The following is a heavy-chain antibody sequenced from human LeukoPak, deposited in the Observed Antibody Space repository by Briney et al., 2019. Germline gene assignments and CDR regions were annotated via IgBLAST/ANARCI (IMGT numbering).Heavy chain of an antibody. CDR2: IYYSGST. D-gene: IGHD4-17*01. CDR1: GGSISSYY. J-gene: IGHJ3*02. V-gene: IGHV4-59*12. Sequence: PSETLSLTCTVSGGSISSYYWSWIRQPPGKGLEWIGYIYYSGSTNYNPSLKSRVTISVDTSKNQFSLKLSSVTAADTAVYYCATSIDYGRGAFDIWGQGTMVTVSS. CDR3: ATSIDYGRGAFDI.